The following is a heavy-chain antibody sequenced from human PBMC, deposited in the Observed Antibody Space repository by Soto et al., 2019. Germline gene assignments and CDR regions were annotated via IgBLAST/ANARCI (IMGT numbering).Heavy chain of an antibody. CDR1: GGTFSSYS. Sequence: QVQLGQSGAEVKKPGSSVKVSCKASGGTFSSYSLNWLRQAPGQGLEWMGEIIPIFGTANYAQKFQGRVTITADESTSPAYMELSSLRSEDTAVYYCARDGGRHSGGIDYWGQGTLVTVSS. J-gene: IGHJ4*02. V-gene: IGHV1-69*01. D-gene: IGHD1-26*01. CDR3: ARDGGRHSGGIDY. CDR2: IIPIFGTA.